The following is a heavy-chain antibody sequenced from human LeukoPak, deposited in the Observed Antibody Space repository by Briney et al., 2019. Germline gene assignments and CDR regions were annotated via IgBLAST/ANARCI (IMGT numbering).Heavy chain of an antibody. Sequence: SETLSLTCTVSGGSISSYYWSWIRQPPGKGLEWIGYIYYSGSTNYNPSLKSRVTISVDTSKNQFSLKLSSVTAADTAVYYCARRDRDYEGFDYWGQGTLVTVSS. J-gene: IGHJ4*02. D-gene: IGHD4-17*01. V-gene: IGHV4-59*08. CDR2: IYYSGST. CDR3: ARRDRDYEGFDY. CDR1: GGSISSYY.